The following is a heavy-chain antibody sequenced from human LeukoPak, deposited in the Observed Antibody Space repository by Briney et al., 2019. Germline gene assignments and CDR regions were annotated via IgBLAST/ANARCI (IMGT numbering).Heavy chain of an antibody. Sequence: ASVKVSCKASGYTFTGYYMHWVRQAPGQGLEWMGWINPNSGGTNYAQKFQGRDTMTRDTSISTAYMELSRLRSDDTAVYYCARSPVGSSALGYWGQGTLVTVSS. CDR2: INPNSGGT. D-gene: IGHD3-10*01. V-gene: IGHV1-2*02. J-gene: IGHJ4*02. CDR1: GYTFTGYY. CDR3: ARSPVGSSALGY.